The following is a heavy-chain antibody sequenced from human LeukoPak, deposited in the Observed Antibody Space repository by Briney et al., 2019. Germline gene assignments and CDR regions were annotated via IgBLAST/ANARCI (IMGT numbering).Heavy chain of an antibody. V-gene: IGHV4-39*01. CDR1: GGSISSSSYY. CDR3: ARQEGTIFGVVDY. CDR2: TYYSGST. D-gene: IGHD3-3*01. Sequence: SETLSLTCTVSGGSISSSSYYWGWIRQPPGKGLEWIGSTYYSGSTYYNPSLKSRVTISVDTSKNQFSLKLSSVTAADTAVYYCARQEGTIFGVVDYWGQGTLVTVSS. J-gene: IGHJ4*02.